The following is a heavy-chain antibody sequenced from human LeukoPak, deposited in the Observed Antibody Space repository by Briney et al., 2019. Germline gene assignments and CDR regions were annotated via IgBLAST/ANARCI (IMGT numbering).Heavy chain of an antibody. CDR2: INHSGST. CDR1: GGSFSGYY. V-gene: IGHV4-34*01. Sequence: PSETLSLTCAVYGGSFSGYYWSWLRQPPGKGLEWIGEINHSGSTNYNPSLTSRVTISVDTSKNQFSLKLSSVTAADTAVYYCARARIAARPSRYMDVWGKGTTVTVSS. J-gene: IGHJ6*03. CDR3: ARARIAARPSRYMDV. D-gene: IGHD6-6*01.